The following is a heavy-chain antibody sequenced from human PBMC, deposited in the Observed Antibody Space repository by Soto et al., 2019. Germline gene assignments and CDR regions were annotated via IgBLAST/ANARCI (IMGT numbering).Heavy chain of an antibody. CDR3: ARDLGYGHGYFDY. Sequence: GGSLRLSCAASGFTVSSNYMSWVRQAPGKGLEWVSVIYSGGSTYYADSVKGRFTISRDNSKNTLYLQMNGLRAEDTAVYYCARDLGYGHGYFDYWGQGTLVTVSS. D-gene: IGHD5-18*01. CDR1: GFTVSSNY. CDR2: IYSGGST. J-gene: IGHJ4*02. V-gene: IGHV3-53*01.